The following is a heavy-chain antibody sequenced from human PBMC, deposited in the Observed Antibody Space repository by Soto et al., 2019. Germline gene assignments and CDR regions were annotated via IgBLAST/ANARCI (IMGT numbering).Heavy chain of an antibody. CDR1: GFSFSDYG. D-gene: IGHD4-4*01. Sequence: QVQLVESGGGVVQPGRSLRLSCAASGFSFSDYGMHWVRHAPGKGLEWVAVIWYDGSNKDYADSVKGRFTISRANSRNTLYLQMNSLRAEDTAVYYCAIGGYGYSNHGNWFDPWGQGTLVTVSS. V-gene: IGHV3-33*01. CDR2: IWYDGSNK. J-gene: IGHJ5*02. CDR3: AIGGYGYSNHGNWFDP.